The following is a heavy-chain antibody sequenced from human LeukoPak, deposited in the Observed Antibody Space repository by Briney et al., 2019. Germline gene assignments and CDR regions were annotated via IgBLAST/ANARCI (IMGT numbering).Heavy chain of an antibody. Sequence: GGSLRLSCAASGFTFDDYTMHWVRQAPGKGLEWVSLISWDGGSTYYANSVKGRFTISRDNSKNSLYLQMNSLRAEDTAVYYCARERRYYGSGSYYKTLDYWGQGTLVTVSS. CDR1: GFTFDDYT. D-gene: IGHD3-10*01. V-gene: IGHV3-43*01. J-gene: IGHJ4*02. CDR3: ARERRYYGSGSYYKTLDY. CDR2: ISWDGGST.